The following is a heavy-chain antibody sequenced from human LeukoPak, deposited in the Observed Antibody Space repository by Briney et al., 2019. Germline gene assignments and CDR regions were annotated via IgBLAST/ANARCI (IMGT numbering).Heavy chain of an antibody. CDR1: GFTFRSYS. CDR2: ISSGTT. Sequence: GGSLRLSCAASGFTFRSYSMNWVRQAPGKGLEWVSYISSGTTYYADSVRGRFTISRDNAKNTLFLQMNTLRAEDTAVYYCARDVAYFDYWGQGTLVTVSS. V-gene: IGHV3-48*04. J-gene: IGHJ4*02. CDR3: ARDVAYFDY. D-gene: IGHD2-15*01.